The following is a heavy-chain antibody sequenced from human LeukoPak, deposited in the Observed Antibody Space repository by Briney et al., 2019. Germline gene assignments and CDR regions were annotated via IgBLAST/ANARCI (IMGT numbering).Heavy chain of an antibody. Sequence: SVKVSCTASGGTFSNLAISWVRQAPGQGLEWMGRIIPTTGLANYAQKFQGRVTITADKSTSTAYMELSSLRSEDTAVYYCARAPPRLDGYILYYWGQGTLVSVSS. CDR2: IIPTTGLA. CDR3: ARAPPRLDGYILYY. J-gene: IGHJ4*02. V-gene: IGHV1-69*04. CDR1: GGTFSNLA. D-gene: IGHD5-24*01.